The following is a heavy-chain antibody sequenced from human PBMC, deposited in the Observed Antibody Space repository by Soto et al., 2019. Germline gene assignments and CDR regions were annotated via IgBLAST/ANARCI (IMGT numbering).Heavy chain of an antibody. CDR1: GYTFTSYG. Sequence: GASVKVSCKASGYTFTSYGISWVRQAPGQGLEWMGCISAYNGNTNYAQKLQGRVTMTTDTSTSTAYMELRSLRSDDTAVYYCAAGVFQDYYYGMDVWGQGTTVTVS. J-gene: IGHJ6*02. V-gene: IGHV1-18*04. CDR2: ISAYNGNT. CDR3: AAGVFQDYYYGMDV. D-gene: IGHD6-13*01.